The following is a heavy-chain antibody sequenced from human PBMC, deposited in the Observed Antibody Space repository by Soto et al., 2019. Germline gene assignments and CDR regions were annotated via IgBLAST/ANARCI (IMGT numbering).Heavy chain of an antibody. D-gene: IGHD4-17*01. CDR1: GGSVSDKTYY. V-gene: IGHV4-61*01. CDR2: IYYSGTT. Sequence: PXETLALTCSVSGGSVSDKTYYWSWIRQSPGKGLEWIGYIYYSGTTNYNPSLKSRVTISVDTSKNQSSLRLDSVTAADTALYYCARTTAVPNTLRSRYYFDYWGQGTLVTVSS. CDR3: ARTTAVPNTLRSRYYFDY. J-gene: IGHJ4*02.